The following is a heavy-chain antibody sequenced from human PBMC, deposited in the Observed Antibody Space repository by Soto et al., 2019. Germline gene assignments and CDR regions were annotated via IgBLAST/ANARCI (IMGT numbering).Heavy chain of an antibody. D-gene: IGHD3-22*01. CDR2: IIPIFGTA. CDR3: ARGGTITMIVVVEGGYYYYGMDV. Sequence: SVKVSCKASRGTFSSYAISWVRQAPGQGLEWMGGIIPIFGTANYAQKFQGRVTITADESTSTAYMELSSLRSEDTAVYYCARGGTITMIVVVEGGYYYYGMDVWGQGTTVTVSS. J-gene: IGHJ6*02. V-gene: IGHV1-69*13. CDR1: RGTFSSYA.